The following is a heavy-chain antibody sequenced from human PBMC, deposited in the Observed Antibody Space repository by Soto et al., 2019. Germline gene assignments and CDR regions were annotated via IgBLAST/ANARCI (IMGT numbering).Heavy chain of an antibody. CDR2: INVNNDNT. Sequence: QVQLVQSGTEVKKPGASVKISCQASGYTFTSHTIHWVRQAPGQRLEWMAWINVNNDNTKYSHKFQGRVTLTIDTSASTVYMNLSSLRSEDTAVYYCARRSFTAVDYWGQGTLVSVSS. J-gene: IGHJ4*02. D-gene: IGHD5-18*01. CDR1: GYTFTSHT. V-gene: IGHV1-3*01. CDR3: ARRSFTAVDY.